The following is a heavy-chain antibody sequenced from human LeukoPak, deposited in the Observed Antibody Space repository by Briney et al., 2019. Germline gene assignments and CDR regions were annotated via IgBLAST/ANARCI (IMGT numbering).Heavy chain of an antibody. CDR2: TYYSGST. V-gene: IGHV4-39*07. Sequence: SETLSLTCTVSGGSISSSSYYWGWIRQPPEKGLEWIGSTYYSGSTNYNPSLKSRVTISVDTSKNQFSLKLSSVTAADTAVYYCARGRSTIFGVVIIEGFDYWGQGTLVTVSS. CDR3: ARGRSTIFGVVIIEGFDY. CDR1: GGSISSSSYY. J-gene: IGHJ4*02. D-gene: IGHD3-3*01.